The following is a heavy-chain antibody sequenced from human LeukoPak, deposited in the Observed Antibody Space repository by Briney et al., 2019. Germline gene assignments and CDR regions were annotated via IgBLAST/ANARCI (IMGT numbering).Heavy chain of an antibody. Sequence: GGSLRLSCSASGFTFSTYFMHWVRQAPGKGLECVSATTGSGGSTYYADSAKGRFTISRDNSKNTLYLQMSSLRAEDTAVYYCVRDQRGGSSGYYDSWGQGTLVTVSS. CDR1: GFTFSTYF. CDR3: VRDQRGGSSGYYDS. CDR2: TTGSGGST. D-gene: IGHD3-22*01. V-gene: IGHV3-64D*06. J-gene: IGHJ4*02.